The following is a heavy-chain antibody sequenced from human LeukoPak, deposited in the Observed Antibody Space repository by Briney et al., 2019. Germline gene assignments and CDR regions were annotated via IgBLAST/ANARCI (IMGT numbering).Heavy chain of an antibody. CDR2: IYYSGST. CDR1: GGSISSSSYY. V-gene: IGHV4-39*07. Sequence: PSETLSLTCTVSGGSISSSSYYWGWIRQPPGKGLEWIGSIYYSGSTYYNPSLKSRVTISVDTSKNQFSLKLSSVTAADTAVYYCARDRDYGAIIFWGQGTMVTVSS. J-gene: IGHJ3*01. CDR3: ARDRDYGAIIF. D-gene: IGHD4-17*01.